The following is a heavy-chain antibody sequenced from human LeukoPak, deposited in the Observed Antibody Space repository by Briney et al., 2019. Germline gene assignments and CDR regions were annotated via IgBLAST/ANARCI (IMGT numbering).Heavy chain of an antibody. V-gene: IGHV3-7*01. CDR1: GFTFSSYW. CDR3: ARGLYYDFWSGYMNYYYYYYMDV. Sequence: PRGSLRLSCAASGFTFSSYWMSWVRQAPGEGQEWVANIKQDGSEKYYVDSVKGRFTISRDNAKNSLHLQMNSLRAEDTAVYYCARGLYYDFWSGYMNYYYYYYMDVWGKGTTVTVSS. D-gene: IGHD3-3*01. CDR2: IKQDGSEK. J-gene: IGHJ6*03.